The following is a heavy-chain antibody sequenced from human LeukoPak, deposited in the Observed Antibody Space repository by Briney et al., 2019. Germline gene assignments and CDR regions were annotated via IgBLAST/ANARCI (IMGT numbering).Heavy chain of an antibody. J-gene: IGHJ3*02. CDR3: ARTGTTPVDAFDI. D-gene: IGHD1-1*01. CDR2: ISSSSSYI. V-gene: IGHV3-21*01. CDR1: GFTFSSYS. Sequence: GGSLRLSCAASGFTFSSYSMNWVRQAPGKGLEWVSSISSSSSYIYYADSVKGRFTISRDNAKNSLYLQMNSLRAEDTAVYYCARTGTTPVDAFDIWGQGTMVTVSS.